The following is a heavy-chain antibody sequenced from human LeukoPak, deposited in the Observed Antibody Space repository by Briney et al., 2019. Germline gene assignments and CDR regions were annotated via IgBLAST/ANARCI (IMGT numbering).Heavy chain of an antibody. J-gene: IGHJ4*02. CDR3: ARLYSGYDSYFDY. D-gene: IGHD5-12*01. Sequence: GESLKISCEGSGYTFTSYWIAWVRQMPGKGLEWMGIIYPGDSDTRYSPSFQGQVTISADKSISTAYLQWSSLTASDTAMYFCARLYSGYDSYFDYWGQGTLVTVSS. CDR1: GYTFTSYW. V-gene: IGHV5-51*01. CDR2: IYPGDSDT.